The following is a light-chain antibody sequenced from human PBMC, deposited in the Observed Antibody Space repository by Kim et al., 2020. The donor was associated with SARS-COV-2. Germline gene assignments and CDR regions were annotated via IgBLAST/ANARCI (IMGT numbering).Light chain of an antibody. Sequence: VSPGDRATLSCRASQSVGNFLAWYQQKPGQTPRLLIYGAFTRATGIQARFSGTGSGTDFTLTVSSLQSEDFAVYYCQQYRNWPLTFGGGTKVDIK. J-gene: IGKJ4*01. CDR3: QQYRNWPLT. CDR2: GAF. V-gene: IGKV3-15*01. CDR1: QSVGNF.